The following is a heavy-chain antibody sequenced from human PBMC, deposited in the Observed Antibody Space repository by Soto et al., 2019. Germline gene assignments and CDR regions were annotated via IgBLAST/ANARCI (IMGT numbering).Heavy chain of an antibody. V-gene: IGHV3-30*03. CDR2: ISYDGSNE. Sequence: GSLRLSCAASGFTFSNYGMHWVRQAPGKGLECVAVISYDGSNEYYADSVKGRFTISRDNSNNTLYLQMNSLGTEDTAIYYCARDSVPDYWGQGTLVTVSS. CDR1: GFTFSNYG. J-gene: IGHJ4*02. CDR3: ARDSVPDY.